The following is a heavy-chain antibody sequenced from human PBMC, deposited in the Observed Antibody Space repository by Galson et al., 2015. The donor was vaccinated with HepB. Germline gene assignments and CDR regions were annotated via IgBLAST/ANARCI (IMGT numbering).Heavy chain of an antibody. V-gene: IGHV4-30-2*06. CDR2: IYHSGYA. D-gene: IGHD2-21*01. J-gene: IGHJ4*02. CDR1: GGSLTSGGYS. CDR3: ARGLRGSSHGGLDY. Sequence: LSLTCAVSGGSLTSGGYSWTWIRQSPEKGLEWLGYIYHSGYASNSPSLESRLTMSVDTSQNQFSLKLSSVTSADTAVYYCARGLRGSSHGGLDYWGQGILVTVSS.